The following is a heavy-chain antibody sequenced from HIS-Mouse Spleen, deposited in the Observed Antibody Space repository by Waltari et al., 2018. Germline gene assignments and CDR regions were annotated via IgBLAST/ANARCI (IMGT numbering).Heavy chain of an antibody. CDR3: AKDMKNGSYWYFDL. V-gene: IGHV3-9*01. Sequence: EVQLVESGGGLVQPGRSLRLSCAASGFTFDDYAMHWVRQAPGKGLEWVSGISWNSGSIGYADSVKGRFTISRDNAKNSLYLQMNSLRAEDTALYYCAKDMKNGSYWYFDLWGRGTLVTVSS. CDR1: GFTFDDYA. CDR2: ISWNSGSI. D-gene: IGHD1-1*01. J-gene: IGHJ2*01.